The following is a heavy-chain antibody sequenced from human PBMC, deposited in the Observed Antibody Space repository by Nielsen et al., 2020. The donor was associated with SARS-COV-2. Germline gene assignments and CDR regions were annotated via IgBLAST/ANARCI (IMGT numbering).Heavy chain of an antibody. D-gene: IGHD1-26*01. CDR2: IWYDGSNK. CDR1: GFTFSSYG. J-gene: IGHJ4*02. V-gene: IGHV3-33*01. CDR3: AREGGVGATTGIDY. Sequence: GGSLRLSCAASGFTFSSYGMHWVRQAPGKGLGWVAVIWYDGSNKYYADSVKGRFTISRDNSKNTLYLQMNSLRAEATAVYYCAREGGVGATTGIDYWGQGTLVTVSS.